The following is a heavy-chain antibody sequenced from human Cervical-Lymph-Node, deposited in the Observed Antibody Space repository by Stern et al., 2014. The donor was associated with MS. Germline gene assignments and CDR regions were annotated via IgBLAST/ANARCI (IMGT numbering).Heavy chain of an antibody. CDR1: GFTFSGSA. J-gene: IGHJ4*02. D-gene: IGHD4-17*01. CDR3: CTSTTVTTNY. CDR2: IRSKANSYAT. Sequence: EVQLVPSGGGLVQPGGSLKLSCAASGFTFSGSAMHWVRQASGKGLEWVGRIRSKANSYATAYAASVKGRFNMSRDDSKNTAYLQMNSLKTEDTAIYYCCTSTTVTTNYWGQGTLVTVSP. V-gene: IGHV3-73*01.